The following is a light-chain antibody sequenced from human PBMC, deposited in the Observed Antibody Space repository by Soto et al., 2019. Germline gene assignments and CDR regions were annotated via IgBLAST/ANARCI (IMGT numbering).Light chain of an antibody. CDR3: QSYDSSLSGYV. Sequence: QSVLTQPPSVSGAPGQRVTLSCTGSSSNIGAGYDVHWYQQLPGTAPKLLIYGNSTRPSGVPDRFSGSKSGTSASLAITGLQAEDEADYYCQSYDSSLSGYVFGTGTKVTVL. J-gene: IGLJ1*01. V-gene: IGLV1-40*01. CDR2: GNS. CDR1: SSNIGAGYD.